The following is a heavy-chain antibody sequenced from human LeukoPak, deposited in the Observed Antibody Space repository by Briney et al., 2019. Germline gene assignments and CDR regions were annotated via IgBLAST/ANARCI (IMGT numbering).Heavy chain of an antibody. D-gene: IGHD6-13*01. CDR1: GFTFRNYA. CDR2: ISSNGGNT. Sequence: GGSLRLSCSASGFTFRNYAIHWVRQAPGKGLEYVSTISSNGGNTNYADSVNGRFTISRDNSKNTLYLQMSSLRAEDTAVYYCVKAAGSWYGYFDHWGQGTLVTVSS. CDR3: VKAAGSWYGYFDH. V-gene: IGHV3-64D*06. J-gene: IGHJ4*02.